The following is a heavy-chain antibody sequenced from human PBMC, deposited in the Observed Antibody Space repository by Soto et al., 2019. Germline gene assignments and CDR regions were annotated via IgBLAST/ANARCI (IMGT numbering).Heavy chain of an antibody. Sequence: PSETLSLTCTVSDGSVSSGSYYWNWIRQPPGKGLEWIGFIYYSGSTHYNPSLQSRVTISVDTSKNQFTLKLTSVTAADTAVYYCARQGYSVLTGYSYFDYWGQGILVTVS. V-gene: IGHV4-61*01. CDR3: ARQGYSVLTGYSYFDY. CDR2: IYYSGST. D-gene: IGHD3-9*01. CDR1: DGSVSSGSYY. J-gene: IGHJ4*02.